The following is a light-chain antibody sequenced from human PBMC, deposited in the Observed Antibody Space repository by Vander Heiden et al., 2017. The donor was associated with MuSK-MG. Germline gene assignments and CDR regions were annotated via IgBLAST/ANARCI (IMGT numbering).Light chain of an antibody. CDR2: DIN. CDR1: SSDVGGYNY. V-gene: IGLV2-11*01. J-gene: IGLJ1*01. CDR3: CSYAGSYTYV. Sequence: QSALTQPRSVSGSPGQSVTISCTGTSSDVGGYNYVSWYQQYPGKAPKLMIFDINERPSGVPDRFSGSTSANTASLTISGLQAEDEADYYCCSYAGSYTYVFGTWTKVTVL.